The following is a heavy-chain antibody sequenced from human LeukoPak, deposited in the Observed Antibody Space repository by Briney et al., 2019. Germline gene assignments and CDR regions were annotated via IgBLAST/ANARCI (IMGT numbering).Heavy chain of an antibody. CDR1: GFTFDDYA. Sequence: GGSLRLSCAASGFTFDDYAMHWVRQAPGKGLEWVSGISWNSGSIGYADSVKGRFTISRDNAKNSLYLQMNGLRAEDTALYYCAKDIGDGYNSGFDYWGQGTLVTVSS. D-gene: IGHD5-24*01. J-gene: IGHJ4*02. CDR3: AKDIGDGYNSGFDY. V-gene: IGHV3-9*01. CDR2: ISWNSGSI.